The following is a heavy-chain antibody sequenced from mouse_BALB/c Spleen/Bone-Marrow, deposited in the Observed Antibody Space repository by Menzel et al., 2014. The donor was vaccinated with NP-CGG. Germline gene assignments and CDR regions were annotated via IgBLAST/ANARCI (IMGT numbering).Heavy chain of an antibody. CDR1: GYTFTDYA. J-gene: IGHJ3*01. D-gene: IGHD2-1*01. V-gene: IGHV1-67*01. CDR2: ISTYSGNT. CDR3: ANPIYYGNYEGFAY. Sequence: QVQLQQSGPELVRPGVSVKISCKGSGYTFTDYAMHWVKQSHAKSLEWIGVISTYSGNTNYNQKFKGKATMTVDKSSSTSYIKLARLTSEDSAIYSCANPIYYGNYEGFAYWDQGTLVTVSA.